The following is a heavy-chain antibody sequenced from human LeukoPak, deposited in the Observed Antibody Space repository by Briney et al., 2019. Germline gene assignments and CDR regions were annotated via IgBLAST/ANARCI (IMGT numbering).Heavy chain of an antibody. CDR1: GASISSFH. CDR3: ARKDGDY. J-gene: IGHJ4*02. CDR2: IYSGGST. V-gene: IGHV4-4*07. Sequence: SETLSLTCTVSGASISSFHWTWIRQPAGKGLEWIGLIYSGGSTIYNPSLKSRVAMSVDMTKNQLSLKLSSVTAADTAMYYCARKDGDYWGQGTLVTVSS.